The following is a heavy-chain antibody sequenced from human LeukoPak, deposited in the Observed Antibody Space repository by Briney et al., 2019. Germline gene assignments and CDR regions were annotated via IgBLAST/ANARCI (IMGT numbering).Heavy chain of an antibody. D-gene: IGHD5-18*01. Sequence: GASVKVSCKASGYTFTSYDINWVRQATGQGLEWMGWMNPNSGNTGYAQKFQGRVTITRNTSISTAYMGLSSLRSEDTAVYYCARVVFVRTTAMAHYNWFDPWGQGTLVTVSS. CDR3: ARVVFVRTTAMAHYNWFDP. V-gene: IGHV1-8*03. CDR1: GYTFTSYD. J-gene: IGHJ5*02. CDR2: MNPNSGNT.